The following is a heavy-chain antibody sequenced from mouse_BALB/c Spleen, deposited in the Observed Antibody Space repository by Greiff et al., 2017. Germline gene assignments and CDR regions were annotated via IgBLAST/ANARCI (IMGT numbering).Heavy chain of an antibody. CDR1: GFTFSSYG. V-gene: IGHV5-6*01. CDR3: ARQRGDYAMDY. J-gene: IGHJ4*01. Sequence: EVMLVESGGDLVKPGGSLKLSCAASGFTFSSYGMSWVRQTPDKRLEWVATISSGGSYTYYPDSVKGRFTISRDNAKNTLYLQMSSLKSEDTAMYYCARQRGDYAMDYWGQGTSGTVSS. CDR2: ISSGGSYT.